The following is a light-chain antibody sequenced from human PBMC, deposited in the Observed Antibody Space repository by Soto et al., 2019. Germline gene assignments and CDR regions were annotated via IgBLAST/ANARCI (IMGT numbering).Light chain of an antibody. J-gene: IGLJ2*01. Sequence: QSVLTQPPSVSGAPGQRVTISCTGSSSNIGAGYDVHWYHTLTGTAPKLLIYGNSNRPSGVPDRFSGSKSGTSAALAITGLKAEDEAEYYGQSYGRGLRVLFGGGTKLTVL. CDR2: GNS. CDR3: QSYGRGLRVL. CDR1: SSNIGAGYD. V-gene: IGLV1-40*01.